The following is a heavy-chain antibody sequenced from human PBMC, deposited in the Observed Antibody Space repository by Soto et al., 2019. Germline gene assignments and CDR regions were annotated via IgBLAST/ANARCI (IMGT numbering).Heavy chain of an antibody. V-gene: IGHV3-53*01. Sequence: PGGSLRLSCAASGFTVSSNYMSWVRQAPGKGLEWVSVIYSGGSTYYADSVKGRFTISRDNSKNTLYLQMNSLRAEDTAVYYCARLLYYYDSSGFSATRVLDPWGQGTLVTVS. CDR2: IYSGGST. CDR3: ARLLYYYDSSGFSATRVLDP. CDR1: GFTVSSNY. J-gene: IGHJ5*02. D-gene: IGHD3-22*01.